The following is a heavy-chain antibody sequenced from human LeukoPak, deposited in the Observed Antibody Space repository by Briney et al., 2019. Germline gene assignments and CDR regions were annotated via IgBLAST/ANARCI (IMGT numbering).Heavy chain of an antibody. CDR3: ARGVEPLAANTLAY. CDR2: LYSDGNT. Sequence: GGSLRLSCAASGFTVITNDMTWVRQAPGKGLEWVSVLYSDGNTKYADSVQGRFTISRDNSKNTLYLEMNSLSPDDTAVYYCARGVEPLAANTLAYWGQGTLVTVFS. CDR1: GFTVITND. D-gene: IGHD1-14*01. V-gene: IGHV3-53*01. J-gene: IGHJ4*02.